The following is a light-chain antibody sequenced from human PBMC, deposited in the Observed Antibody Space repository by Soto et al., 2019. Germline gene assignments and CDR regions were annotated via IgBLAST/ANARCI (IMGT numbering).Light chain of an antibody. Sequence: QSVLTQPASVSGSPGQSITISCTGTSSDVGSYNLVSWYQQHPGKAPKLMISEVTNRPSGVSDRFSGSKSGNTASLTISGLQAEDEADYYCSSFTSRFTFVFGTGTKVTVL. CDR1: SSDVGSYNL. CDR2: EVT. CDR3: SSFTSRFTFV. V-gene: IGLV2-14*02. J-gene: IGLJ1*01.